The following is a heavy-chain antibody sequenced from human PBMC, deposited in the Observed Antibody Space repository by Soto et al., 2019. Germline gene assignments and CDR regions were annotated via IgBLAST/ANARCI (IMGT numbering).Heavy chain of an antibody. CDR1: GGSVSSATYY. J-gene: IGHJ6*02. V-gene: IGHV4-61*01. CDR2: VYYSGTP. Sequence: QVQLQESGPGLVKPSETLSLTCTVSGGSVSSATYYWNWLRQAPGQGLVWIGSVYYSGTPNYNPFLKRRGIISIDTSYNRPSQKLRSVTAADTAVYYCARDLYLPTGPWGMDVWGQGTTVTVSS. CDR3: ARDLYLPTGPWGMDV. D-gene: IGHD2-8*02.